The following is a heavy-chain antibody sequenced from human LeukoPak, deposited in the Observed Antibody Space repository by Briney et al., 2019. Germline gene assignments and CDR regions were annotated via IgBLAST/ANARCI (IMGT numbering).Heavy chain of an antibody. J-gene: IGHJ2*01. D-gene: IGHD3-22*01. CDR2: IHPSGGST. Sequence: VASVKVSCKASGYTFTSHYMHWVRQAPGEGLEGMGIIHPSGGSTTYAQKFQGRVTMTTDTSTSTVYMELSSLRSEDTALYYCARITMTTSGWYFDLWGRGTLVTVSS. CDR3: ARITMTTSGWYFDL. CDR1: GYTFTSHY. V-gene: IGHV1-46*01.